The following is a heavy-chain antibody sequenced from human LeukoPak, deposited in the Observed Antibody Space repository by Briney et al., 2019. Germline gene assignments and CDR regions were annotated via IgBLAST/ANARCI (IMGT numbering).Heavy chain of an antibody. D-gene: IGHD1-26*01. CDR3: ARESGSYEAYFDY. V-gene: IGHV1-69*13. CDR2: IFPIFATA. J-gene: IGHJ4*02. CDR1: GYTFTGYY. Sequence: VASVKVSCKASGYTFTGYYIHWVRQAPGQGLEWMGRIFPIFATASYAQKFQGRVTITADESTSTAYMELSSLRSEDTAVYYCARESGSYEAYFDYWGQGTLVTVSS.